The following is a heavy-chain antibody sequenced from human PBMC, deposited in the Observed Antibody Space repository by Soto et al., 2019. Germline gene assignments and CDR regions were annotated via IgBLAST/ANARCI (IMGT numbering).Heavy chain of an antibody. J-gene: IGHJ4*01. Sequence: SQTLSLTCAIAGDSVSSNSAGWSWVRQSPSRGLEWLGRTYYRSKWYYEYAVSVRGRITINPDTSKNQYSLQLNSVTPEDTAVYFCARGEQYSGRIFDYWGQGALVTVSS. CDR1: GDSVSSNSAG. D-gene: IGHD1-26*01. V-gene: IGHV6-1*01. CDR2: TYYRSKWYY. CDR3: ARGEQYSGRIFDY.